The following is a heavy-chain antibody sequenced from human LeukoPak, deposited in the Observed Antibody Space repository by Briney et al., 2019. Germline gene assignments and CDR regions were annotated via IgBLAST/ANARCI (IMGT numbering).Heavy chain of an antibody. Sequence: SETLSLTCAVYGESFSGHYWNWIRQPPGKGLEWIGKINHSGGTDYNPSLQSRVTISVDTSKNQFSLKLGSVTAADTAVYYCATLGFSSGYYYYFDHWGQGTLVTVSS. CDR1: GESFSGHY. CDR3: ATLGFSSGYYYYFDH. J-gene: IGHJ4*02. D-gene: IGHD3-22*01. CDR2: INHSGGT. V-gene: IGHV4-34*01.